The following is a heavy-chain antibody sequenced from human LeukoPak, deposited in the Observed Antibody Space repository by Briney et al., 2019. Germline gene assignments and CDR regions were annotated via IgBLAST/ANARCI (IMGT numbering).Heavy chain of an antibody. CDR2: INPSDGST. J-gene: IGHJ6*03. D-gene: IGHD3-10*02. CDR1: GYTFTTYY. V-gene: IGHV1-46*01. CDR3: ARDVDRIMFGYMDV. Sequence: ASVKVSCKASGYTFTTYYMHWVRQAPGQGLEWMGIINPSDGSTSYAQKFQGRVTMTRDMSTSTDYMELRSLRSDDTAVYYCARDVDRIMFGYMDVWGKGTSVTVSS.